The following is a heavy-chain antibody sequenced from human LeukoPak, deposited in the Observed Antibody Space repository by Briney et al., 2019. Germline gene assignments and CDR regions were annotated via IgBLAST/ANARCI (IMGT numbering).Heavy chain of an antibody. CDR3: ARRAYSAAYWKHFDY. Sequence: GSLGLSCAASGFTFSSYWMSWVRQAPGKGLEWIGSIYYHENTYYSSSLKSRVTISVDTSKNQFSLKLNSVTAADTAVYFCARRAYSAAYWKHFDYWGQGTLVTVSS. CDR2: IYYHENT. CDR1: GFTFSSYW. V-gene: IGHV4-39*01. D-gene: IGHD1-1*01. J-gene: IGHJ4*02.